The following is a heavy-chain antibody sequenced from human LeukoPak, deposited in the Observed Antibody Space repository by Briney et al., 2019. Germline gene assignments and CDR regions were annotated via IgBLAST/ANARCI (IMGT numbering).Heavy chain of an antibody. V-gene: IGHV3-74*03. CDR3: ARDSDWILFDY. CDR1: GFTFNTYW. D-gene: IGHD2-2*03. J-gene: IGHJ4*02. CDR2: VNREGTTT. Sequence: GGSLRLSCAASGFTFNTYWMHWVRQAPGKGLVWVARVNREGTTTAYADFVKGRFIISRDNSKNTLYLQMNNLRAEDTAVYYCARDSDWILFDYWGQGTPVTVSS.